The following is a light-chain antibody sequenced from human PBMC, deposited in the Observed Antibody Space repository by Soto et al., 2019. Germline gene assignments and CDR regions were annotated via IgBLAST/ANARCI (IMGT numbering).Light chain of an antibody. J-gene: IGKJ2*01. CDR2: SAS. V-gene: IGKV4-1*01. Sequence: DIVMTQSPDSLAVSLGERATINCKSSQSVLYSSNNKNYLAWYQQKPGKPPKLLIYSASTRESGVPDRFSGSGSGTDSTLTISSLQADDVAVYYCQHHYSTPPNTFGQGTKVEIK. CDR3: QHHYSTPPNT. CDR1: QSVLYSSNNKNY.